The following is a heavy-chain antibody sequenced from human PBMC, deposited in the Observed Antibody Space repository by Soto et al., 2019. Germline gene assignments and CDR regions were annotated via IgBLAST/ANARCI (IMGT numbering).Heavy chain of an antibody. Sequence: EVQLLESGGGLVQPGGSLRLFCAASGFTFSSYAMSWVRQAPGKGLEWVSAISGSGGSTYYADSVKGRFTISRDNSKNTLYLQMNSLRAEDTAVYYCAKDQGPDSSDPKLSLFDYWGQGTLVTVSS. CDR2: ISGSGGST. CDR1: GFTFSSYA. CDR3: AKDQGPDSSDPKLSLFDY. J-gene: IGHJ4*02. V-gene: IGHV3-23*01. D-gene: IGHD3-22*01.